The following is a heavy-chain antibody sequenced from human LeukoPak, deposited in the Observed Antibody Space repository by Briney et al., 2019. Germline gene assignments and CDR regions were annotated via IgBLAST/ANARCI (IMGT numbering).Heavy chain of an antibody. CDR2: ISYDGSNK. J-gene: IGHJ4*02. Sequence: PGGSLRLSCAASGFTFSSYAMHWVRQAPGKGLEWVAVISYDGSNKYYADSVKGRFTISRDNTKNTLYLQMNSLRAEDTAIYYCARDEPTVTTGPPVGSWGQGNLVTVSS. CDR3: ARDEPTVTTGPPVGS. V-gene: IGHV3-30-3*01. D-gene: IGHD4-17*01. CDR1: GFTFSSYA.